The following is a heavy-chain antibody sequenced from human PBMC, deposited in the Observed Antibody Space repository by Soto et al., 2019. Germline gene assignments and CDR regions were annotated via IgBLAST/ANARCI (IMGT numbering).Heavy chain of an antibody. CDR1: GGSISSYY. CDR3: ARLAAYYDFWSGYFKPKGTRNYYYYMDV. V-gene: IGHV4-59*08. J-gene: IGHJ6*03. CDR2: IYYSGST. D-gene: IGHD3-3*01. Sequence: SETLSLTCTVSGGSISSYYWSWIRQPPGKGLEWIGYIYYSGSTNYNPSLKSRVTISVATSKNQFSLKLSSVTAADTAVYYCARLAAYYDFWSGYFKPKGTRNYYYYMDVWGKGTTVTVSS.